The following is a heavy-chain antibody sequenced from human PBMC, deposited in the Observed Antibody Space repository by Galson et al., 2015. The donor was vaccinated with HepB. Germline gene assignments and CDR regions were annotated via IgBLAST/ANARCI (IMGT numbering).Heavy chain of an antibody. V-gene: IGHV3-11*01. Sequence: SPRLSCAASGFTFSDYYMSWIRQAPGKGLQWVSYISTTDIIYYADSVKGRFSISRDNAKNSLYLQMDSLRAEDTAVYYCAKDGGDCDNRECYYFDYWGQGALVTVSS. CDR3: AKDGGDCDNRECYYFDY. CDR1: GFTFSDYY. J-gene: IGHJ4*02. CDR2: ISTTDII. D-gene: IGHD2-8*01.